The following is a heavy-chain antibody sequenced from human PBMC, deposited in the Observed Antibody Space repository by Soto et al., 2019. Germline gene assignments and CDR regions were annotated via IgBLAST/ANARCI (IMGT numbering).Heavy chain of an antibody. CDR3: ARDGTYNWV. CDR2: IYSGGAT. D-gene: IGHD1-1*01. Sequence: EVQLVESGGGLVQPGGSLRLSCAASGFTVSNNYMRWVRQAPGKGLEWVSLIYSGGATYYADSVKGSFTISRANSKNTLYLQMNSLSAEDTAVYYCARDGTYNWVGGQGILVTVSS. CDR1: GFTVSNNY. V-gene: IGHV3-66*01. J-gene: IGHJ4*02.